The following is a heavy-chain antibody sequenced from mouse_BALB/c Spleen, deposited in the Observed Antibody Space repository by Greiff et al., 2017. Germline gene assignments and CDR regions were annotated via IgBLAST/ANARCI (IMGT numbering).Heavy chain of an antibody. V-gene: IGHV1-4*02. CDR1: GYTFTSYT. CDR3: ARKGIITTATAWFAY. D-gene: IGHD1-2*01. Sequence: QVQLKQSAAELARPGASVKMSCKASGYTFTSYTMHWVKQRPGQGLEWIGYINPSSGYTEYNQKFKDKTTLTADKSSSTAYMQLSSLTSEDSAVYYCARKGIITTATAWFAYWGQGTLVTVSA. J-gene: IGHJ3*01. CDR2: INPSSGYT.